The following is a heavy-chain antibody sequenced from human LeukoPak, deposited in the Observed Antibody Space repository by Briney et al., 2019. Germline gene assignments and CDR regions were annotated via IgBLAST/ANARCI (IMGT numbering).Heavy chain of an antibody. CDR1: GYTFTSYD. D-gene: IGHD3-3*01. Sequence: GASVKVSCKASGYTFTSYDINWVRQATGQRLEWMGWINAGNGNTKYSQEFQGRVTITRDTSASTAYMELSSLRSEDMAVYYCARGRGFWSGYNWFDPWGQGTLVTVSS. J-gene: IGHJ5*02. CDR3: ARGRGFWSGYNWFDP. CDR2: INAGNGNT. V-gene: IGHV1-3*03.